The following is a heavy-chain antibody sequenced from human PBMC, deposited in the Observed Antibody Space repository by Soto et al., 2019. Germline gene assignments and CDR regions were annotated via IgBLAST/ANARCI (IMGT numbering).Heavy chain of an antibody. CDR2: IFYSGST. CDR1: GGPISGDYY. V-gene: IGHV4-30-4*01. J-gene: IGHJ3*02. D-gene: IGHD2-2*02. Sequence: PSETLSLTCNVSGGPISGDYYWTWIRQPPGKGLEWIGYIFYSGSTYYNPSLKSRVTMSVDTSKNQFSLRLSSVTAADTAVYYCATSRGYCSSTSCYTPRGLDAFDIWGQGTMVTVSS. CDR3: ATSRGYCSSTSCYTPRGLDAFDI.